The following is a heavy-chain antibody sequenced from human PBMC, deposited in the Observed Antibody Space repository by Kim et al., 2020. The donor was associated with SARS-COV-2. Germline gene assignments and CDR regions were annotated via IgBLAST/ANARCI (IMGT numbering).Heavy chain of an antibody. Sequence: SETLSLTCTVSGGSISSYYWSWIRQPPGKGLEWIGYIYYSGSTNYNPSLKSRVTISVDTSKNQFSLKLSSVTAADTAVYYCARNPLGVGELLFYFDYWGQGTLVTVSS. D-gene: IGHD3-10*01. J-gene: IGHJ4*02. CDR3: ARNPLGVGELLFYFDY. V-gene: IGHV4-59*01. CDR1: GGSISSYY. CDR2: IYYSGST.